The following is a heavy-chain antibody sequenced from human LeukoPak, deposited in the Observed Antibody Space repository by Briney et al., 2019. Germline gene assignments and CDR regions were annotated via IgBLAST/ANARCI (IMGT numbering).Heavy chain of an antibody. J-gene: IGHJ3*02. V-gene: IGHV3-48*04. CDR3: ARDLLEDYYDSSGYYDDAFDI. CDR2: ISSSSSTI. D-gene: IGHD3-22*01. CDR1: GFTFSSYS. Sequence: GGSLRLSCAASGFTFSSYSMNWVRQAPGKGLEWVSYISSSSSTIYYADSVKGRFTISRDNAKNSLYLQMNSLRAEDTAVYYCARDLLEDYYDSSGYYDDAFDIRGQGTMVTVSS.